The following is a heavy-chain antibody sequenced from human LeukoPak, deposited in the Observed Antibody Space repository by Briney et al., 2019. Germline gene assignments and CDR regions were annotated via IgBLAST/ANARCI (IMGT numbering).Heavy chain of an antibody. J-gene: IGHJ4*02. V-gene: IGHV1-2*02. D-gene: IGHD3-22*01. CDR2: INPNSGGT. CDR1: GYTFTGYY. Sequence: ASVKVSCKASGYTFTGYYMHWVRQAPGQGLEWMGWINPNSGGTNYAQKFQGRVTMTRDTSISTAYMELSRLRSDDTAVYHCCYDSSGYPEGYFDYWGQGTLVTVSS. CDR3: CYDSSGYPEGYFDY.